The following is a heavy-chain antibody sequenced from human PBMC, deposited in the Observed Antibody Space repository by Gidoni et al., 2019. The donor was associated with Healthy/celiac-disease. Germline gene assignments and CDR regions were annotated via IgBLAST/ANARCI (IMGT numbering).Heavy chain of an antibody. CDR2: IIPIFGTA. D-gene: IGHD2-2*02. J-gene: IGHJ5*02. Sequence: QVQLVQSGAEVQKPGSSVKVSCKASGRTFSSYAISWVRQAPGQGLEWMGGIIPIFGTANYAQKFQGRVTITADKSTSTVYMELSSLRSEDTAVYYCARDGEDIVVVPAAIGGFWFDPWGQGTLVTVSS. V-gene: IGHV1-69*06. CDR3: ARDGEDIVVVPAAIGGFWFDP. CDR1: GRTFSSYA.